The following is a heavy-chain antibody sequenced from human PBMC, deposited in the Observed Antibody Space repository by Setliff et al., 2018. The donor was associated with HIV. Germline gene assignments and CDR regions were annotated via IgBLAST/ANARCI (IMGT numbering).Heavy chain of an antibody. J-gene: IGHJ6*03. V-gene: IGHV4-59*01. CDR1: GSSISRYY. Sequence: SETLSLTCTVSGSSISRYYWSWIRQTPGKGLEWIGYIYYSGSTNYNPALKSRVTISVDTSKNQFSLKLSSVTAADTAVYYCARVGVDVVRHYYYYLDFWGKGTTVTVSS. CDR2: IYYSGST. CDR3: ARVGVDVVRHYYYYLDF. D-gene: IGHD3-10*01.